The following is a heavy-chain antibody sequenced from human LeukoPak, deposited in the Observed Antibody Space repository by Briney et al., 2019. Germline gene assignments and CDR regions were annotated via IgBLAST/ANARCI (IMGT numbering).Heavy chain of an antibody. V-gene: IGHV4-59*01. CDR3: ARGGYSSSWYAEGWFDP. CDR1: GGSISSYY. D-gene: IGHD6-13*01. Sequence: KTSETLSPTCTVSGGSISSYYWSWIRQPPGKGLEWIGYIYYSGSTNYNPSLKSRVTISVDTSKNQFSLKLSSVTAADTAVYYCARGGYSSSWYAEGWFDPWGQGTLVTVSS. CDR2: IYYSGST. J-gene: IGHJ5*02.